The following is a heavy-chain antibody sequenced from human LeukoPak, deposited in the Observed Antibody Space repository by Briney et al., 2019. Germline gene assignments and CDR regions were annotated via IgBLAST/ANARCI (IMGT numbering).Heavy chain of an antibody. CDR2: ISAYNGNT. CDR3: ARGFAGGYASSLDY. D-gene: IGHD5-12*01. J-gene: IGHJ4*02. Sequence: GASVKVSCKASGYTFSSYDISWVRQAPGQGLEWMGWISAYNGNTNYAQKLQGRVTMTTDTSTSTAYPELRSLRSEDTAVYYCARGFAGGYASSLDYWGQGTLVTVSS. V-gene: IGHV1-18*01. CDR1: GYTFSSYD.